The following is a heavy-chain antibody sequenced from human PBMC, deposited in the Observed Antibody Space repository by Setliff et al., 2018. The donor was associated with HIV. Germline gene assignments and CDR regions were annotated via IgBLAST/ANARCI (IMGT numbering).Heavy chain of an antibody. CDR2: MNPNSGNT. V-gene: IGHV1-8*03. Sequence: ASVKVSCKASGYTFTNYDIYWLRQASGQGLEWMGWMNPNSGNTGYAQKFQGRVTITRNTSISTAFMELSSLRSEDTAVYYCARGRPFRGAVAGPAHFAYWGQGTLVTVSS. J-gene: IGHJ4*02. CDR1: GYTFTNYD. CDR3: ARGRPFRGAVAGPAHFAY. D-gene: IGHD6-19*01.